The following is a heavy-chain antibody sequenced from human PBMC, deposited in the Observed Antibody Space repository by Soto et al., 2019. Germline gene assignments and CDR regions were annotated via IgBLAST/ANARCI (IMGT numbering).Heavy chain of an antibody. V-gene: IGHV3-30*18. CDR2: ISYDGSNK. Sequence: QVQLVASGGGVVQPGRSLRLSCAASGFTFSSYGMHWVRQAPGKGLEWVAVISYDGSNKYYADSVKGRFTISRDNSKNTLYLQMNSLRAEDTAVYYCAKYQLSHDYGDYEPLDYWGQGTLVTVSS. J-gene: IGHJ4*02. CDR1: GFTFSSYG. CDR3: AKYQLSHDYGDYEPLDY. D-gene: IGHD4-17*01.